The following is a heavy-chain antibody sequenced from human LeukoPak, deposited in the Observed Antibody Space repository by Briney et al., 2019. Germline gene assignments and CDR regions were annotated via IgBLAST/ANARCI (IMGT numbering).Heavy chain of an antibody. CDR3: ASRKKGMATAGFDY. CDR1: GYSFTNYW. Sequence: GESLKISCKGSGYSFTNYWIGWVRQMPGKGQEWMGIIYLGDSDTRYSPSFQGQVTISAEKSISTAYLQWSSLKASDTALYYCASRKKGMATAGFDYWGQGTLVTVSS. J-gene: IGHJ4*02. CDR2: IYLGDSDT. V-gene: IGHV5-51*01. D-gene: IGHD5-24*01.